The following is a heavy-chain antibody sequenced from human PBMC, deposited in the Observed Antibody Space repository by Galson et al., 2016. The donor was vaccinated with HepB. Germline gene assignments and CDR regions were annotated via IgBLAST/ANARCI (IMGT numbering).Heavy chain of an antibody. CDR2: ISSTSPST. D-gene: IGHD3-3*01. CDR1: GFTFSTSA. V-gene: IGHV3-23*01. J-gene: IGHJ4*02. Sequence: SLRLSCAASGFTFSTSAMSWVRQAPGQGLEWVSAISSTSPSTYCGDSVKGRFTISRDNAKNTLSLQMDSLKIDDTAVYYCAKGWCGPDSWGQGTLVTVSS. CDR3: AKGWCGPDS.